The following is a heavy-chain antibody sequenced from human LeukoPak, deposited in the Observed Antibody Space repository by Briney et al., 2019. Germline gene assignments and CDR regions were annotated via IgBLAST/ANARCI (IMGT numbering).Heavy chain of an antibody. Sequence: SQTLSLTCAISGDTVSSNSAAWNWIRQSPSRGLEWLGRTYFRSKWYNDYAESVKGRISINPDTSKNQFSLQLNSVNPEDTAVYYCTNFYLDNWSQGSLVTVSS. CDR3: TNFYLDN. CDR1: GDTVSSNSAA. J-gene: IGHJ4*02. V-gene: IGHV6-1*01. CDR2: TYFRSKWYN. D-gene: IGHD2/OR15-2a*01.